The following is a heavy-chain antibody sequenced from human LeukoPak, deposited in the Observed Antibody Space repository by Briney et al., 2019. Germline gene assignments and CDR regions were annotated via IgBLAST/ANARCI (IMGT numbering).Heavy chain of an antibody. CDR2: IYYSGST. D-gene: IGHD1-26*01. J-gene: IGHJ3*02. V-gene: IGHV4-59*08. CDR3: ARHDEEWELLAQSAFDI. Sequence: SETLSLTCTVSGGSISSYYWSWIRQPPGKGLEWIGYIYYSGSTNYNPSLKSRVTISVDTSKNQFSLKLSSVTAADTAVYYCARHDEEWELLAQSAFDIWGQGTMVTVSS. CDR1: GGSISSYY.